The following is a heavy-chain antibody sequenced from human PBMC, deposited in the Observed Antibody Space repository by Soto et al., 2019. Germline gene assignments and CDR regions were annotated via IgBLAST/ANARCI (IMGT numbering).Heavy chain of an antibody. J-gene: IGHJ4*02. CDR1: GFSFGSYA. V-gene: IGHV3-23*01. CDR2: ISVSGANT. Sequence: GGSLRLSCAASGFSFGSYAMSWVRQAPGKGLEWVSGISVSGANTYYPDSMKGRFTISRDNSRNTLYLQMNSLRVDDTAVYYCAKDYGFVVVPAALSVFDNWGQGTLVTVSS. CDR3: AKDYGFVVVPAALSVFDN. D-gene: IGHD2-2*01.